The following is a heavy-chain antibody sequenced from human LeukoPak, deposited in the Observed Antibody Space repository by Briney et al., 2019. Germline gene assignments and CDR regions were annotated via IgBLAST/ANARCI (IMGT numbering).Heavy chain of an antibody. J-gene: IGHJ6*03. Sequence: SETLSLTCTVSGDSISRPYWSWIRQPPGKGPEWIGYVYYTGRTNYSPSLKSRVTMSIDTSKSQFSLRLTSVTAADAAVYYCARGGGLYFGDLFPAGYMDVWGKGTTVTVSS. V-gene: IGHV4-59*11. CDR3: ARGGGLYFGDLFPAGYMDV. CDR2: VYYTGRT. CDR1: GDSISRPY. D-gene: IGHD3-10*01.